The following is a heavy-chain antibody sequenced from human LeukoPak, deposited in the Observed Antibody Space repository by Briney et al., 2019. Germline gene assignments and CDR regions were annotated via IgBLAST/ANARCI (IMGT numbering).Heavy chain of an antibody. J-gene: IGHJ4*02. CDR1: GGSISSSSYY. CDR3: ARGKSYYYDSSGYYYHFDY. Sequence: PSETLSLTCTVSGGSISSSSYYWGWIRQPPGKGLEWIGSIYYSGSTYYNPSLKSRVTISVDTSKDQFSLKLSSVTAADTAVYYCARGKSYYYDSSGYYYHFDYWGQGTLVTVSS. D-gene: IGHD3-22*01. V-gene: IGHV4-39*07. CDR2: IYYSGST.